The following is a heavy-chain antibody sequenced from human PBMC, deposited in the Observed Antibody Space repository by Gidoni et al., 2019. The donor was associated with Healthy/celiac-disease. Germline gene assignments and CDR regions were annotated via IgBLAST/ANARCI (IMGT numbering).Heavy chain of an antibody. V-gene: IGHV3-23*01. D-gene: IGHD3-3*01. Sequence: EVQLLESGGGLVQPGGSLRLSCEASGFTFSSYAMGWVRQAPGKGLEWVSAISGSGGSTYYADSVKGRFTISRDNSKNTLYLQMNSLRAEDTAVYYCAKDYDFWSGYGNWFDPWGQGTLVTVSS. CDR1: GFTFSSYA. CDR2: ISGSGGST. CDR3: AKDYDFWSGYGNWFDP. J-gene: IGHJ5*02.